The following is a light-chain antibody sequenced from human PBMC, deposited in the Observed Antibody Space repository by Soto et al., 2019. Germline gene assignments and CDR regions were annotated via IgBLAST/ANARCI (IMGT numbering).Light chain of an antibody. CDR2: GAS. CDR1: QTISSSH. J-gene: IGKJ1*01. Sequence: IVLTQSPCSLSLSPGERATLSFRASQTISSSHLAWYQQKPGQAPRLLIYGASSRATDIPDRFSGSGSGTDFTLTISRLPAEDFAVYYCQQYGSPGTFGQGTKVDI. V-gene: IGKV3-20*01. CDR3: QQYGSPGT.